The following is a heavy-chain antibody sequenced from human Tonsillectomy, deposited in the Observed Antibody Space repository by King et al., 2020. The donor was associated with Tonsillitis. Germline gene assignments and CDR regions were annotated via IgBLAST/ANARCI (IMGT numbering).Heavy chain of an antibody. Sequence: QLVQSGGGLVKPGGSLRLSCAASGLTFRKYKMNWVRQAPGKGLEWVSSISSSSNYKYYADSVKGRFNISRDNANDSLFLELNGLRPEDTALYYCARERIVVLPDTAGYYYYGMDVWGQGTTVIVSS. J-gene: IGHJ6*02. CDR2: ISSSSNYK. V-gene: IGHV3-21*06. CDR3: ARERIVVLPDTAGYYYYGMDV. D-gene: IGHD2-2*01. CDR1: GLTFRKYK.